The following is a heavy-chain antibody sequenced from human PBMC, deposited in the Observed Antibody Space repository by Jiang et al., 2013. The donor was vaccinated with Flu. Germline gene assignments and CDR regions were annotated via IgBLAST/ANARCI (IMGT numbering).Heavy chain of an antibody. Sequence: TISVDTSKNQFSLKLSSVTAADTAVYYCARHEGVGATIDYWGQGTLVTVSS. CDR3: ARHEGVGATIDY. J-gene: IGHJ4*02. D-gene: IGHD1-26*01. V-gene: IGHV4-39*01.